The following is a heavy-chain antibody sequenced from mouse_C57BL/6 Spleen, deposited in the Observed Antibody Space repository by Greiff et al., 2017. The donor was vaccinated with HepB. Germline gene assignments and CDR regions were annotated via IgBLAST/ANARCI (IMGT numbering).Heavy chain of an antibody. CDR3: SRSLYGYDEGYAMDY. CDR2: IYPRSGNT. Sequence: QVQLQQSGAELARPGASVKLSCKASGYTFTSYGISWVKQRTGQGLEWIGEIYPRSGNTYYNEKFKGKATLTADKSSSTAYMELRSLTSEDSAVYFCSRSLYGYDEGYAMDYWGQGTSVTVSS. J-gene: IGHJ4*01. D-gene: IGHD2-2*01. V-gene: IGHV1-81*01. CDR1: GYTFTSYG.